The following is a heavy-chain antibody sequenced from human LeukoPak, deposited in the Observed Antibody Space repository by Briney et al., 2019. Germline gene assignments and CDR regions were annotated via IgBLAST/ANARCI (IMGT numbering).Heavy chain of an antibody. J-gene: IGHJ6*03. D-gene: IGHD6-13*01. CDR2: IYSGGST. CDR3: ARVVAAAGYYYYMDV. Sequence: GGSLRLSCAASGFTVSSNYMSWVRQAPGKGLEWVSVIYSGGSTYYADSVKGRFTISRDNSKNTLYLQMNSLRAEDTVVYYCARVVAAAGYYYYMDVWGKGTTVTISS. V-gene: IGHV3-53*01. CDR1: GFTVSSNY.